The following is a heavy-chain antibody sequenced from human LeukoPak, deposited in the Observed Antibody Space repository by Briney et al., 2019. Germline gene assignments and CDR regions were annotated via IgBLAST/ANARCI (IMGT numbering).Heavy chain of an antibody. CDR3: ATPMRFDY. V-gene: IGHV3-7*05. Sequence: GGSLRLSCAASGFTFSSYWMSWVRQAPGKGLEWVANIKEDGSGKYYVDSVKGRFTVFRDNAKKSLYLQMNSLRDEDTAVYYCATPMRFDYWGQGTLVTVSS. CDR2: IKEDGSGK. J-gene: IGHJ4*02. CDR1: GFTFSSYW.